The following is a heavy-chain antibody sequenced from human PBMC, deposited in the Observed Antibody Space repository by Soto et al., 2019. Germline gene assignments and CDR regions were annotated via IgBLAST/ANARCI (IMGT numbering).Heavy chain of an antibody. CDR1: GYTFTSYD. V-gene: IGHV1-8*01. J-gene: IGHJ5*02. D-gene: IGHD3-9*01. CDR2: MNPNSGNT. CDR3: ARRALAGEFVLRYFDWVTPQGWFDP. Sequence: GASVKVSCKASGYTFTSYDINWVRQATGQGLEWMGWMNPNSGNTGYAQKFQGRATMTRNTSISTAYMELSSLRSEDTAVYYCARRALAGEFVLRYFDWVTPQGWFDPWGQGTLVTVSS.